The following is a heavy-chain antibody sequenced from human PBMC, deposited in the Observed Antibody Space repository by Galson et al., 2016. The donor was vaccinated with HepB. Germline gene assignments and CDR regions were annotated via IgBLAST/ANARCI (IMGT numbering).Heavy chain of an antibody. V-gene: IGHV3-23*01. D-gene: IGHD3-3*01. Sequence: SLRLSCAASGFTFSYYAMNWVRQAPGKGLEWVSAISGSGGSTYYADSVKGRFTISRDNSKNTLYLQMNSLRAEDTAVYYCAKGGEWLLYFDYWGQGPLVTVSS. CDR1: GFTFSYYA. CDR2: ISGSGGST. J-gene: IGHJ4*02. CDR3: AKGGEWLLYFDY.